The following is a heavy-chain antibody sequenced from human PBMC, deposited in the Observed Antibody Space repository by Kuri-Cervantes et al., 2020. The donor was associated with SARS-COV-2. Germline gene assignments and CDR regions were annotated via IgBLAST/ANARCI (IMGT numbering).Heavy chain of an antibody. CDR2: IYYSGST. V-gene: IGHV4-39*01. D-gene: IGHD1-26*01. J-gene: IGHJ3*01. CDR3: ARWPTGSYRPHDAFDV. CDR1: GGSISSGSYY. Sequence: SETLSLTCTVSGGSISSGSYYWGWIRQPPGKGLEWIGYIYYSGSTNYNPSLKSRVTISVDTSKNQFSLKLNSVTAADTAVYSCARWPTGSYRPHDAFDVWGQGTMVTVSS.